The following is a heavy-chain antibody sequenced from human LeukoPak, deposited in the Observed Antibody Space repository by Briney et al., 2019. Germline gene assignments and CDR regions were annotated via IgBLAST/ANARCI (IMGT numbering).Heavy chain of an antibody. D-gene: IGHD5-18*01. CDR2: IQSDGSKQ. CDR3: ARDVDTSSHSSQLDP. V-gene: IGHV3-33*01. J-gene: IGHJ5*02. Sequence: GGSLRLSCATAGFIFSTFGIHWVRQTPGKGLEWAAAIQSDGSKQYYGDSVKGRFTISRDSSKNTVYLQMNSLRDEDTAVYYCARDVDTSSHSSQLDPWGQGTLVTVSS. CDR1: GFIFSTFG.